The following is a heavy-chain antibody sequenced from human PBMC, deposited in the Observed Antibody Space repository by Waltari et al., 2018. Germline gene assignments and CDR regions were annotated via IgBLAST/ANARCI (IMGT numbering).Heavy chain of an antibody. D-gene: IGHD3-3*01. CDR1: GGSISSYY. CDR3: AGHHLEWLSGKGARAFDI. CDR2: IYYSGSI. J-gene: IGHJ3*02. V-gene: IGHV4-59*01. Sequence: QVQLQESGPGLVKPSETLSLTCTVSGGSISSYYWSWIRQPPGKGLAWIGYIYYSGSINYNHSLKSRVTISVDTSKNQFSLKLSSVTAADTAVYYCAGHHLEWLSGKGARAFDIWGQGTMVTVSS.